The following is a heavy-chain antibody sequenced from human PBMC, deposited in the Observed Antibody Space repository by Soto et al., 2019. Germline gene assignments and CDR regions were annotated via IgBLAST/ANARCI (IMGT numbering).Heavy chain of an antibody. CDR1: GYTFTNYG. CDR2: ISAYNSNT. CDR3: AAPIALSGTDVDY. V-gene: IGHV1-18*01. Sequence: ASVKVSCKASGYTFTNYGISWVQQAPGQGLEWMGWISAYNSNTNYAEKLQGRVTMTTDTSTSTAYMELRSLTSDDTAVYYCAAPIALSGTDVDYWGQGTLVTVSS. D-gene: IGHD6-19*01. J-gene: IGHJ4*02.